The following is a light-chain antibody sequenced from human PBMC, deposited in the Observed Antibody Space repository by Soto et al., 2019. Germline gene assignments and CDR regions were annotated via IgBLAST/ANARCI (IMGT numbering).Light chain of an antibody. CDR2: AAS. J-gene: IGKJ4*01. V-gene: IGKV1-39*01. CDR1: QTISDY. CDR3: QQSSNTPLT. Sequence: DIQITQSPSSLSASVGDRVTITCRASQTISDYLNWYQQKPGKAPSLLIYAASSLQSGVPSRFSASGSGTDFTLTITSLQPEDFAAYYCQQSSNTPLTFGGGTKVDIK.